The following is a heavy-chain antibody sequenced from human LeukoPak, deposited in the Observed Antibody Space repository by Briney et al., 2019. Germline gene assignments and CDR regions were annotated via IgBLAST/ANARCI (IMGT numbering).Heavy chain of an antibody. D-gene: IGHD2-2*01. J-gene: IGHJ4*02. CDR2: TSYDGSNK. CDR1: GFTFSSYA. Sequence: AGGSLRLSCAASGFTFSSYAMHWVRQAPGKGLEWVAVTSYDGSNKYYADSVKGRFTISRDNSKNTLYLQMNSLRAEDTAVYYCARDLGSGDIVVVPAVPFDYWGQGTLVTVSS. V-gene: IGHV3-30-3*01. CDR3: ARDLGSGDIVVVPAVPFDY.